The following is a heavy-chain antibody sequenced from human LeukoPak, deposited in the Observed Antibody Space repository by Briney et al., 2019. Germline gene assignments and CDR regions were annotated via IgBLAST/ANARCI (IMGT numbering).Heavy chain of an antibody. CDR2: INHSGST. J-gene: IGHJ5*02. CDR3: ARVGRQQLVYWFDP. D-gene: IGHD6-13*01. Sequence: SETLSLTCAVYGGSFSGYYWSWIRQPPGKGLEWIGEINHSGSTKYNPSLKSRVTISVDTSKNQFSLKLSSVAAADTAVYYCARVGRQQLVYWFDPWGQGTLVTVSS. V-gene: IGHV4-34*01. CDR1: GGSFSGYY.